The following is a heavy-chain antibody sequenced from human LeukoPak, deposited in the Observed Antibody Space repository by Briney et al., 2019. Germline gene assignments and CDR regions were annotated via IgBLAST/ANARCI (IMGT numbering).Heavy chain of an antibody. V-gene: IGHV4-4*07. J-gene: IGHJ4*02. D-gene: IGHD6-13*01. CDR2: IYTSGST. Sequence: PSETLSLTCTVSGDSISNFYWSWIRQPAGKGLEWIGRIYTSGSTNYNPSPKSRVTMSVDTSKNQFSLKLSSVTAADTAVYYCARDVVAAPGTWDYWGQGTLVTVSS. CDR3: ARDVVAAPGTWDY. CDR1: GDSISNFY.